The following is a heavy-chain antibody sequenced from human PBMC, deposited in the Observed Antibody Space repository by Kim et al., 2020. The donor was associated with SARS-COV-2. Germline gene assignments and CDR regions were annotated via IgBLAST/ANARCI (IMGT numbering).Heavy chain of an antibody. J-gene: IGHJ4*02. D-gene: IGHD6-19*01. CDR3: AREPGYSSGWYDY. V-gene: IGHV4-39*02. Sequence: STPSRKSRVTLSVDTSKTQFSLKLSSVTAADTAVYYCAREPGYSSGWYDYWGQGTLVTVSS.